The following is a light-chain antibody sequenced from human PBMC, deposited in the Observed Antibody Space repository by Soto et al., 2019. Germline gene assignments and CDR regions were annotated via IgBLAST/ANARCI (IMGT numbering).Light chain of an antibody. Sequence: EIVMTQTPLSLSVIPGQPASISCKSSQSLLHSDGKTYLYWYVQKPGQPPQILLYEVSNRLSGVPDRFSGSGSGTDFTLKISRVEADDVGVYYCMQSIQLPPSPTFGGGTKVEIK. CDR2: EVS. J-gene: IGKJ4*01. CDR1: QSLLHSDGKTY. V-gene: IGKV2D-29*01. CDR3: MQSIQLPPSPT.